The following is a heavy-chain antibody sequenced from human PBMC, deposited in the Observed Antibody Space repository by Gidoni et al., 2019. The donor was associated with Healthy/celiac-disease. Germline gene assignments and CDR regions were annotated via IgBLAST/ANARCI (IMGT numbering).Heavy chain of an antibody. J-gene: IGHJ4*02. Sequence: EVQLVESGGGLVQPGGSLRLSCAASGFTFRSYSMNWVRQAPGKGLEWVSYISSSSSTIYYADSVKGRFTISRDNAKNSLYLQMNSLRAEDTAVYYCARGLGNCGGDCYSRALDYWGQGTLVTVSS. CDR3: ARGLGNCGGDCYSRALDY. CDR2: ISSSSSTI. V-gene: IGHV3-48*04. CDR1: GFTFRSYS. D-gene: IGHD2-21*02.